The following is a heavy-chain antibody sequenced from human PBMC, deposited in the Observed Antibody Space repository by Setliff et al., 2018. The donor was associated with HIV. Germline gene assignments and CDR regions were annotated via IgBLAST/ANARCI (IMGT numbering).Heavy chain of an antibody. CDR1: GYTFTDYY. Sequence: ASVKVSCKASGYTFTDYYIHWVRQAPGQGLEWMGRINPNNGGTNYAQKFQGRVTMTRDTSISTAYMALSRLRSDDTAVYYCARDGYYDSSGYSAFDIWGQGTMVTVSS. J-gene: IGHJ3*02. V-gene: IGHV1-2*06. D-gene: IGHD3-22*01. CDR2: INPNNGGT. CDR3: ARDGYYDSSGYSAFDI.